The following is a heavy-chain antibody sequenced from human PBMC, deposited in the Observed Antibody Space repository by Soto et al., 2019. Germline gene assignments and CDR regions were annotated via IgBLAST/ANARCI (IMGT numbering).Heavy chain of an antibody. CDR3: AKDRNYPRDQFHY. D-gene: IGHD1-7*01. Sequence: GGSLRLSCAASGFTFSTYALSWVRQSPGKGLEWVSAISANGQGIYYADSVRGRFTISRDNSKNTIFLHMDSLRAEDTAVYYCAKDRNYPRDQFHYWGQGTLVTVSS. J-gene: IGHJ4*02. V-gene: IGHV3-23*01. CDR1: GFTFSTYA. CDR2: ISANGQGI.